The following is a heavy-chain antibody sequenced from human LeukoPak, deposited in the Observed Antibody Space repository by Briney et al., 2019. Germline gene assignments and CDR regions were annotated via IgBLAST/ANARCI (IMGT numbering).Heavy chain of an antibody. CDR1: GFSFHNYV. CDR2: ISGSGGTT. D-gene: IGHD2-2*03. CDR3: AKANMDISRYYYFDN. V-gene: IGHV3-23*01. J-gene: IGHJ4*02. Sequence: GGSLRLSCAASGFSFHNYVMSWVRQAPGKGLEWVSSISGSGGTTYYADSVKGHFTISRDNSKNTVFLQMNSLRAEDTALYCCAKANMDISRYYYFDNWGQGIPVTVSS.